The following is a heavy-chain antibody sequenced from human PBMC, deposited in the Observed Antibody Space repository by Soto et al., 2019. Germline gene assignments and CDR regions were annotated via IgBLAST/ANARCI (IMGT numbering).Heavy chain of an antibody. J-gene: IGHJ4*02. Sequence: QVQLVQSGAEVKKPGASMKVSCRTSGYIFSSYDMHWVRQAPGQRLEWMGWISAGNGDTKYSQKFQDRVTITRDTSASTAYMELSSLRSEDTAVYYCAAEWLDFDYWGQGTLVTVSS. CDR2: ISAGNGDT. CDR3: AAEWLDFDY. CDR1: GYIFSSYD. D-gene: IGHD6-19*01. V-gene: IGHV1-3*01.